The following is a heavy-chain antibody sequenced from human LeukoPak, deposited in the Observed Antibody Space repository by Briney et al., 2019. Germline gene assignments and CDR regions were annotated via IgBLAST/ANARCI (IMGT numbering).Heavy chain of an antibody. CDR3: TTKPVAGHHY. CDR2: IKSKTDGGTT. V-gene: IGHV3-15*01. D-gene: IGHD6-19*01. Sequence: GGSLRLSVPASGSTFGNAWMSWVRKAPGKGLDWVGRIKSKTDGGTTDYAAPVKGRFTISRDDSKNTLYPQMNSLKTEDAAVYYCTTKPVAGHHYWGQGTLVTVSS. CDR1: GSTFGNAW. J-gene: IGHJ4*02.